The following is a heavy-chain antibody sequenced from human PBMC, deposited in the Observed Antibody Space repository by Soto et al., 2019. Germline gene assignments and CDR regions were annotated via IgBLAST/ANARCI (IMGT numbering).Heavy chain of an antibody. CDR3: AKARGAMVRGAAFYFDY. V-gene: IGHV3-23*01. Sequence: GGSLRLSCAGSGFTFGDSYMSWIRQAPGKGLEWVSAITGSGGSTYYADSVKGRFTISRDNSKNTLYLQMNSLRAEDTAVYYCAKARGAMVRGAAFYFDYWGQGTLVTVSS. J-gene: IGHJ4*02. CDR1: GFTFGDSY. D-gene: IGHD3-10*01. CDR2: ITGSGGST.